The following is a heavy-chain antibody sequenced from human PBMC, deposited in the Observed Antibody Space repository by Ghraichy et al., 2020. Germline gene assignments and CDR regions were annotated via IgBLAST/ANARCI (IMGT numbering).Heavy chain of an antibody. CDR3: VKGWFNFDC. CDR1: GFTFSSYA. J-gene: IGHJ4*02. CDR2: ISTNGVST. D-gene: IGHD2-15*01. V-gene: IGHV3-64D*06. Sequence: GGSLRLSCSASGFTFSSYAMDWLRRAPGKGLEYVSTISTNGVSTYYADSVKSRFTISRDNSKNTLYLQMSSLRPEDTAVYYCVKGWFNFDCWGQGTLVTVSS.